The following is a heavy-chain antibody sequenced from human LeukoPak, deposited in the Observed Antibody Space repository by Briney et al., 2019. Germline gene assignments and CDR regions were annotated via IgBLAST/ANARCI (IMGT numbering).Heavy chain of an antibody. CDR1: GGSISSGGYY. V-gene: IGHV4-30-2*02. D-gene: IGHD1-20*01. J-gene: IGHJ5*02. CDR2: IYHSGST. CDR3: ARRYNWKKSLDP. Sequence: SETLSLTCTVSGGSISSGGYYWSWIRQPPGKGLEWIGYIYHSGSTYYNPSLKSRVTISVDTSKNQFSLKLSSVTAADTAVYYCARRYNWKKSLDPWGQGTLVTVSS.